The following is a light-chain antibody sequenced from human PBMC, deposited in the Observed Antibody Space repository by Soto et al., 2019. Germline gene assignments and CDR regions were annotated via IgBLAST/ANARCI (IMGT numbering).Light chain of an antibody. CDR3: QQYGSSPPIP. J-gene: IGKJ5*01. CDR2: GAS. Sequence: EIVLTQSPGTLSLSPGERATLSCRASQSVSSTYLAWYQQKPGQAPRPLIYGASSRATGIPDRFSGSGSGTDFALTISRLEPEDFAVYYCQQYGSSPPIPFGQGTRLEIK. CDR1: QSVSSTY. V-gene: IGKV3-20*01.